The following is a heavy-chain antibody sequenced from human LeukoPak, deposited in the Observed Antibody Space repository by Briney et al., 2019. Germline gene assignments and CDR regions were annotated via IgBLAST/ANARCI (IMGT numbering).Heavy chain of an antibody. D-gene: IGHD2-2*01. V-gene: IGHV3-21*01. CDR3: AREAYDCSSTSCYVDY. CDR1: GFTFSSYS. CDR2: ISSSSSYI. J-gene: IGHJ4*02. Sequence: GGSLRLSCAASGFTFSSYSMNWVRQAPGKGLEWVSSISSSSSYIYYADSVKGRFTISRDNAKNSLYLQMNSLRAEDTAVYYCAREAYDCSSTSCYVDYGGQGTLVTVSS.